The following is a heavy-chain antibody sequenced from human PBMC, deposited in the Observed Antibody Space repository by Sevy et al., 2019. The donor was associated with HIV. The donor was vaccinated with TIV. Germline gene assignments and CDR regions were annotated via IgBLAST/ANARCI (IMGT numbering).Heavy chain of an antibody. J-gene: IGHJ6*02. CDR3: ARIFSYCSSTSCYLGYYYYYYGMDV. D-gene: IGHD2-2*01. CDR1: GGSFSGYY. Sequence: SETLSLTCAVYGGSFSGYYWSWIRQPPGKGLEWIGEINHSGSTNYNPSLKSRVTISVDMSKNQFSLKLSSVTAADTAVYYCARIFSYCSSTSCYLGYYYYYYGMDVWGQGTTVTVSS. CDR2: INHSGST. V-gene: IGHV4-34*01.